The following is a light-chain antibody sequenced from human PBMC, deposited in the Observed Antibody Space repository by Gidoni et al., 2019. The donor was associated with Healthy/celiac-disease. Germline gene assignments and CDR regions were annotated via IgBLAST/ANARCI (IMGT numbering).Light chain of an antibody. CDR3: QQYNNWPET. V-gene: IGKV3-15*01. CDR1: QSVSSN. Sequence: EIVMTQSPATLSGSPGERATLSCRASQSVSSNLAWYQQKPGQAPRLLIYGASTRATGIPARFSGSGSGTESTLTISSLQSEDFAVYYCQQYNNWPETFIQGTKVEIK. CDR2: GAS. J-gene: IGKJ1*01.